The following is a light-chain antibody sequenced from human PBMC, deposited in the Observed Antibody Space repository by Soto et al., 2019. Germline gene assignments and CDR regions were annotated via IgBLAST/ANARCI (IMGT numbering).Light chain of an antibody. V-gene: IGKV3-20*01. CDR3: QHYGTSFA. CDR2: GAS. J-gene: IGKJ5*01. CDR1: QSVSSTY. Sequence: EIVLTQSPSTLSLSPGERATLSCRASQSVSSTYLAWYQQKPGQAPRLLMYGASSRATGIPDRFTGSGSGTDFTLTISRLEPEDFAVYYCQHYGTSFAFGQGTRPEIK.